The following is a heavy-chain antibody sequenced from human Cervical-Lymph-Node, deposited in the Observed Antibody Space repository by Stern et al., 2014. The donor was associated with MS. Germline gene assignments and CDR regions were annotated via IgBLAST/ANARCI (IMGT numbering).Heavy chain of an antibody. V-gene: IGHV1-69*18. CDR2: LIPVFGAA. D-gene: IGHD4-17*01. Sequence: MQLVESGAEVKKPGSSVKVSCKASGDTFSSDAINWVRQAPGQGLEWMGSLIPVFGAANYAQKFQVKVTITADESTSTAYMELSSLKSDDTAVYYCARAAVTRGAFDIWGQGTMVTVSS. CDR1: GDTFSSDA. J-gene: IGHJ3*02. CDR3: ARAAVTRGAFDI.